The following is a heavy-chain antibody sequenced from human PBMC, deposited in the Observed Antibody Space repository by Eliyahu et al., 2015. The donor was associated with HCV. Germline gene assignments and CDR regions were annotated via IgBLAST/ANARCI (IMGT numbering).Heavy chain of an antibody. CDR2: IKSKTDGGTT. CDR1: GFTFSKAW. D-gene: IGHD3-10*01. CDR3: TTGAPGGFDYYLDL. Sequence: EVQLVESGGGLVKPGGSLRLSCAASGFTFSKAWMSWVRQAPGKGLEWIGRIKSKTDGGTTDYAAPVKGRFTISRDDSKSTLYLQMNSLKTEDTAVYYCTTGAPGGFDYYLDLWGQGTTVTVSS. V-gene: IGHV3-15*01. J-gene: IGHJ6*03.